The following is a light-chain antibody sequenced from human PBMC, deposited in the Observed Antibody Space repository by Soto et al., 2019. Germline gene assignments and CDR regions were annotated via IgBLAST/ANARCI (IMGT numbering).Light chain of an antibody. J-gene: IGKJ2*01. CDR3: QQRSNWPPYT. Sequence: EIVLTQSPATLSLSPGERATLSCRASQSVSSDLAWYQQKPGQAPRLLIYDASNRATGIPARFSGSGSGTDFTLTISSLEPEEFAVYYCQQRSNWPPYTFGQGTKLEIK. CDR1: QSVSSD. V-gene: IGKV3-11*01. CDR2: DAS.